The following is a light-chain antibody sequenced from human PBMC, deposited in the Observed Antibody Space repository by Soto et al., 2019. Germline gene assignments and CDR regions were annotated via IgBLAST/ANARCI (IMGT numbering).Light chain of an antibody. Sequence: EIVLTQSPGTLSLSPGERATLSCRASQSVSSSYLAWYQQKPGQAPRLLIYGASSRATGIPDRFSGSGSATDFSLIISSLEPEDFALYFCQQYGTSPMTFGQGTRLEIK. CDR2: GAS. CDR1: QSVSSSY. V-gene: IGKV3-20*01. J-gene: IGKJ5*01. CDR3: QQYGTSPMT.